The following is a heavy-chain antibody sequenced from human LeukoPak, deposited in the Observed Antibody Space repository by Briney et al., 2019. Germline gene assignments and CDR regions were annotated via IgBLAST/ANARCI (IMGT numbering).Heavy chain of an antibody. CDR2: ISYDGSNK. V-gene: IGHV3-30*18. D-gene: IGHD1-7*01. Sequence: GGSLRLSCAASGLTFSSYGMHWVRQAPGKGLEWVAVISYDGSNKYYADSVKGRFTISRDNSKNTLYLQMNSLRAEDTAVYYCAKLRLELRASDYGMDVWGQGTTVTVSS. J-gene: IGHJ6*02. CDR3: AKLRLELRASDYGMDV. CDR1: GLTFSSYG.